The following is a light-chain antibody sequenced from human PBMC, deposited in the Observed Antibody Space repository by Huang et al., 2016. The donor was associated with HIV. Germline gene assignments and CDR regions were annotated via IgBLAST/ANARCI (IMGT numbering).Light chain of an antibody. J-gene: IGKJ2*01. V-gene: IGKV4-1*01. CDR3: QQHYSSPHT. CDR2: WAS. CDR1: QSLLYNSNNKNY. Sequence: DIVMTQSPDSLAVSLGERATINCKSSQSLLYNSNNKNYLAWYQQKPGQPPNLLIYWASSRKSGVPDRFSCSGSETDFTLTIRSLQAEDVAVYYCQQHYSSPHTFGQGTKLEIK.